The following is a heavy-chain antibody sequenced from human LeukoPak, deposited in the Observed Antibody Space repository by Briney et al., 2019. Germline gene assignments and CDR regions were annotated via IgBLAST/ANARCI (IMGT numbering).Heavy chain of an antibody. Sequence: GESLKISCKGSGYSFTSYWIGWVRQMPGKGLEWMGIIYPGDSDTRYSPSFQGQVTISADKSISTAYLQWSSLMASDTAMYYCARNNRATDDYYYYYMDVWGKGTTVTVSS. CDR2: IYPGDSDT. J-gene: IGHJ6*03. CDR3: ARNNRATDDYYYYYMDV. V-gene: IGHV5-51*01. D-gene: IGHD5-12*01. CDR1: GYSFTSYW.